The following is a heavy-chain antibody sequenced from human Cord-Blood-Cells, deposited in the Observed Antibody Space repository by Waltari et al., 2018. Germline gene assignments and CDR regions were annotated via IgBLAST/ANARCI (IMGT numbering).Heavy chain of an antibody. J-gene: IGHJ2*01. V-gene: IGHV2-26*01. CDR3: ARIRIAAAGYWYFDL. CDR1: GFSLSNARMG. D-gene: IGHD6-13*01. CDR2: IFSNDEK. Sequence: QVTLKESGPVLVKPTETLTLTCTVSGFSLSNARMGVSRIRQPPGKALEWLAHIFSNDEKSYSTSLKSRLTISKDTSKSQVVLTMTNMDPVDTATYYCARIRIAAAGYWYFDLWGRGTLVTVSS.